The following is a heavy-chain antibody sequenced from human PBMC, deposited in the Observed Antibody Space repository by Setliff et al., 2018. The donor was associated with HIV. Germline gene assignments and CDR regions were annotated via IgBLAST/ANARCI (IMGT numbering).Heavy chain of an antibody. Sequence: GGSLRLSCTASGFSFGDFALNWVRQAPGKGLEWIGFIRTKAHGGTTEYAASVRGRFTISRDDSESIAYLQMNSLNTEDTAMYYCTRDSGNESGSPWWYFALWGRGTLVTVSS. J-gene: IGHJ2*01. CDR2: IRTKAHGGTT. D-gene: IGHD1-26*01. V-gene: IGHV3-49*04. CDR3: TRDSGNESGSPWWYFAL. CDR1: GFSFGDFA.